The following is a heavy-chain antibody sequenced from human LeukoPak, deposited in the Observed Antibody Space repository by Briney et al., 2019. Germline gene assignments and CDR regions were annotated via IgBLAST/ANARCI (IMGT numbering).Heavy chain of an antibody. CDR1: GASISSGDYY. Sequence: SETLSLTCTVSGASISSGDYYWNWIRQSPGKGLEWIGYIYYTGSIYYNPSLKSRVIISVVTSKNQFSLNLSSVTAADTAVYYCARGLLSRDYDSSGFGYWGQGTLVTVSS. D-gene: IGHD3-22*01. CDR3: ARGLLSRDYDSSGFGY. V-gene: IGHV4-30-4*01. J-gene: IGHJ4*02. CDR2: IYYTGSI.